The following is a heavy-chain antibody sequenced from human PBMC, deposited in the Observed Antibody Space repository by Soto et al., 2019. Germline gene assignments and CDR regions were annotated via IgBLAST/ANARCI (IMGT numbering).Heavy chain of an antibody. J-gene: IGHJ6*02. CDR2: ISAYNGNT. V-gene: IGHV1-18*01. CDR3: AGERGIWKSGELSRWEARHPLLV. CDR1: GYTFTNFG. Sequence: QVQLVQSGAEVKKPGASVKVSCKASGYTFTNFGISWVRQAPGQGLEWMGWISAYNGNTNYAQNFQGRVTMTTDTSPDTARDSPQNHSPIPSARFAGAGERGIWKSGELSRWEARHPLLVRGHGPPAHLLL. D-gene: IGHD3-16*02.